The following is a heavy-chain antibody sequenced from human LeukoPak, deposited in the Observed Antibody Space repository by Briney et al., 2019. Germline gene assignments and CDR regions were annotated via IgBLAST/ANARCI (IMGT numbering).Heavy chain of an antibody. CDR1: GFTFSSYA. CDR2: ISGGGTT. V-gene: IGHV3-23*01. J-gene: IGHJ4*02. CDR3: AKDSRTTTRGLFDY. D-gene: IGHD1-26*01. Sequence: GGSLRLSCAAAGFTFSSYAVSWVRQAPGKGLEWVSGISGGGTTSYADSMKGRFTVSRDNSKNTLYLQMNSVRAEDAALYYCAKDSRTTTRGLFDYWGQGTLVTVSS.